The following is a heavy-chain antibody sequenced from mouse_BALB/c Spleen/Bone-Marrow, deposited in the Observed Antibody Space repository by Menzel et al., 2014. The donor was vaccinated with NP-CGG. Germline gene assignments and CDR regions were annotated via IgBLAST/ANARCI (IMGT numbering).Heavy chain of an antibody. CDR1: GYTFTGYW. J-gene: IGHJ4*01. CDR3: ARLNYGSSYIVDY. Sequence: VNVEESGAELVKPGASVKLSCKASGYTFTGYWMHWVKQRPGQGLEWIGEINPSNGRTNYNEKFKSMATLTVDKSSSTVYMQRSSLTSEDSAVFYSARLNYGSSYIVDYWGQGTSVTVSS. D-gene: IGHD1-1*01. CDR2: INPSNGRT. V-gene: IGHV1S81*02.